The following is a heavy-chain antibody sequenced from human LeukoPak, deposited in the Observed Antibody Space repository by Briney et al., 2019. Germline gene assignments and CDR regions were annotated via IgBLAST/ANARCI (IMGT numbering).Heavy chain of an antibody. D-gene: IGHD6-13*01. J-gene: IGHJ3*02. Sequence: GESLKISCKGSGYSFTSYWIGWVRQMPGKGLEWMGIIYPGDSDTRYSPSFQGQVTISADKSISTAYLQWSSLKASDTAMYYCARTMEGIAAAGXAFDIWGQGXMVTVSS. CDR2: IYPGDSDT. CDR3: ARTMEGIAAAGXAFDI. CDR1: GYSFTSYW. V-gene: IGHV5-51*01.